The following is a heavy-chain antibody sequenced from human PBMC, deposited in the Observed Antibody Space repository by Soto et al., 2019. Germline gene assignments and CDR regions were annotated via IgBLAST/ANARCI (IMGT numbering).Heavy chain of an antibody. CDR3: ARSQGSSTSLEIYYYYYYGMDV. J-gene: IGHJ6*02. D-gene: IGHD2-2*01. Sequence: VSVKVSCKASGYTFTSYGISWVRQAPGQGLEWMGWISAYNGNTNYAQKLQGRVTMTTDTSTSTAYMELSSLRSEDTAVYYCARSQGSSTSLEIYYYYYYGMDVWGQGTTVTVSS. V-gene: IGHV1-18*01. CDR2: ISAYNGNT. CDR1: GYTFTSYG.